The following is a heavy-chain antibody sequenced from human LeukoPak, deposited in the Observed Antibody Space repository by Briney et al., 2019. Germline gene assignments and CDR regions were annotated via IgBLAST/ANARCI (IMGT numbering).Heavy chain of an antibody. Sequence: PGGSLRLSCAASGFTFSSYAMHWVRQAPGKGLEWVAVISYDGSNKYYADSVKGRFTISRDNSKNTLYLQMNSLRAGDTAVYYCARGVYYDILTGNRQSPGVLNWFDPWGQGTLVTVSS. CDR2: ISYDGSNK. V-gene: IGHV3-30-3*01. CDR3: ARGVYYDILTGNRQSPGVLNWFDP. D-gene: IGHD3-9*01. J-gene: IGHJ5*02. CDR1: GFTFSSYA.